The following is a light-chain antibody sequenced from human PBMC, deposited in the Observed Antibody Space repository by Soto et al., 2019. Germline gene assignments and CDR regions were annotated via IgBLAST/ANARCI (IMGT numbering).Light chain of an antibody. Sequence: QSVLTQPPSVSGAPGQRVTISCTGSSYNIGAGYDVHWYQQLPGTAPKLLIYGNSNRPSGVPDRFSGSKSVTSASLAITGLQAEDEAEYYCQSYDSSLSFYVFGTGTKLTVL. CDR3: QSYDSSLSFYV. J-gene: IGLJ1*01. V-gene: IGLV1-40*01. CDR1: SYNIGAGYD. CDR2: GNS.